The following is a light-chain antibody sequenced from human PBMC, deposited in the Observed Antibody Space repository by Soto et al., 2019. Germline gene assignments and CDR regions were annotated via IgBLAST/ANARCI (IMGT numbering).Light chain of an antibody. J-gene: IGKJ4*01. Sequence: DVQMTQSPSALSAIVGNRVTITYRASQGIAPNLAWIQQKTGKVPKLLIYATSTLQSGVPSRFSGSGSGTDFTLTINSLQPEEDGTYYCQKYNTAPLNFGGGTNVDIK. CDR2: ATS. CDR3: QKYNTAPLN. V-gene: IGKV1-27*01. CDR1: QGIAPN.